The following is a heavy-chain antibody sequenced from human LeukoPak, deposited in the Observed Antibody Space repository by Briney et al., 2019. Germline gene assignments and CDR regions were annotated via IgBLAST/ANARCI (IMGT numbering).Heavy chain of an antibody. CDR2: INHSGST. Sequence: SETLSLTCAVYGGSFSSYYWSWIRQPPGKGLEWIGEINHSGSTNYNPSLKSRVTISVNTSKNQFSLKLSSVTAADTAVYYCARHLYDSSGYYGDSYYYYMDVWGKGTTVTISS. V-gene: IGHV4-34*01. J-gene: IGHJ6*03. CDR3: ARHLYDSSGYYGDSYYYYMDV. D-gene: IGHD3-22*01. CDR1: GGSFSSYY.